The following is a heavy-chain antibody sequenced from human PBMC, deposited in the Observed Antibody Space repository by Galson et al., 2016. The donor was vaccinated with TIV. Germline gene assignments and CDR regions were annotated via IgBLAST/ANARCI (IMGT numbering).Heavy chain of an antibody. Sequence: SLRLSCAASGFTFSDYWMHWVRQTPGKGLEWVANIKQDGSEKYYVDSVKGRFTISRDNAKSSLFLQMNSLRAEDTAVYYCVRRYFDLWGRGTLVTVSS. J-gene: IGHJ2*01. V-gene: IGHV3-7*01. CDR1: GFTFSDYW. CDR3: VRRYFDL. CDR2: IKQDGSEK.